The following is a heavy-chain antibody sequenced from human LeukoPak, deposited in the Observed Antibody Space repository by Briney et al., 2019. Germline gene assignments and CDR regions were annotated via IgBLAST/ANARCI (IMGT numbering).Heavy chain of an antibody. CDR1: GFTFSSYG. CDR2: ISYDGSNK. CDR3: AKDPLGGVAQADFDS. J-gene: IGHJ4*02. D-gene: IGHD5-12*01. V-gene: IGHV3-30*18. Sequence: PGRSLRLSCTASGFTFSSYGMHWVRQAPGKGLEWVAVISYDGSNKYYADSVKGRFTMSRDNSKNTLYLQMSSLRAEDTAVYYCAKDPLGGVAQADFDSWGQGTLVTVSS.